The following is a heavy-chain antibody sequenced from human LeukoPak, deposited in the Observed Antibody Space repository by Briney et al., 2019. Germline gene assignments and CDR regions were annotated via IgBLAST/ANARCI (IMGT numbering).Heavy chain of an antibody. CDR1: GFTFSNYG. CDR3: AGGFRDYYWGMDV. Sequence: PGGSLRLSCAAPGFTFSNYGLHWVRQAPGKGLEWVAGIWFDGSHKYYADSVKGRITISRDNSKNTLYLQMNRLRAEETAVYYCAGGFRDYYWGMDVWGQGTTVTVSS. V-gene: IGHV3-33*01. D-gene: IGHD3-16*01. J-gene: IGHJ6*02. CDR2: IWFDGSHK.